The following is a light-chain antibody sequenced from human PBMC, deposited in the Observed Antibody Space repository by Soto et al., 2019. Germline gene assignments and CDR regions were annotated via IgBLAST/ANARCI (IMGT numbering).Light chain of an antibody. CDR2: GES. Sequence: EIVMTQSPATLSVSPGERATLSCRASQSVSSNLAWYQQKPGQAPRLLIYGESTRATGIPARSSGSRSGTEFTLTISSLQSEDFAVYYSQQYNNWPYTFGQGTKLEIK. V-gene: IGKV3-15*01. J-gene: IGKJ2*01. CDR3: QQYNNWPYT. CDR1: QSVSSN.